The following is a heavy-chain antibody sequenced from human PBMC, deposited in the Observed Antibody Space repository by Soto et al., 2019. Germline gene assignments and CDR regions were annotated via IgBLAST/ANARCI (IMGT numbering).Heavy chain of an antibody. CDR1: GASISSSDYY. D-gene: IGHD3-10*01. V-gene: IGHV4-39*01. CDR2: VYYSGTT. Sequence: SETLSLTCTVSGASISSSDYYWGWIRQPPGKGLDWIGSVYYSGTTYYNPSLKSRVAISVDTSKNQFSLKLSSVTAADTGVYYCARVTTITMVRGVLPGGLYDSWGQGTLVTVSS. CDR3: ARVTTITMVRGVLPGGLYDS. J-gene: IGHJ4*02.